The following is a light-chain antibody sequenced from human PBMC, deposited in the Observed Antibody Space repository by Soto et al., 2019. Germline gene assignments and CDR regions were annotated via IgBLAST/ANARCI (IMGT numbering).Light chain of an antibody. CDR2: LNSDGSH. CDR3: QTGGTGVV. Sequence: QLVLTQSPSASASLGASVKLTCTLSSGHSSYAIAWHQQQPEKGPRYLMKLNSDGSHSKGDGFPDRFSGSSSGAERYLTISSLQSEDEADYYCQTGGTGVVFGGGTKLTVL. CDR1: SGHSSYA. V-gene: IGLV4-69*01. J-gene: IGLJ2*01.